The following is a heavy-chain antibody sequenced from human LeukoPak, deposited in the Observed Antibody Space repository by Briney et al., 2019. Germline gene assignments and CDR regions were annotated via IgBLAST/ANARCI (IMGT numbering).Heavy chain of an antibody. CDR1: GGTFSSYA. J-gene: IGHJ4*02. Sequence: GASVKVSCKASGGTFSSYAISWVRQAPGQGLEWMGGIIPIFGTANYAQKFQGRVTITADESTSTAYMELSSLRSEDTAVYYCARGSSGRGGSHFDYWGQGTLVTVSS. D-gene: IGHD3-10*01. CDR3: ARGSSGRGGSHFDY. V-gene: IGHV1-69*13. CDR2: IIPIFGTA.